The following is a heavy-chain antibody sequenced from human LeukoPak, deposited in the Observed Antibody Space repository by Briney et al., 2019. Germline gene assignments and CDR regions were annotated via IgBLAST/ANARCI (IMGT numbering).Heavy chain of an antibody. J-gene: IGHJ4*02. D-gene: IGHD3-22*01. CDR3: AKVAYDSRGYYVGVHYFDY. Sequence: GGSLRLSCAASGFTFSSYGMHWVRQAPGKGLEWVAVISYDGSNKYYADSVKGRFTISRDNSKNTLYLQMNSLRAEDTAVYYCAKVAYDSRGYYVGVHYFDYWGQGTLVTVSS. CDR1: GFTFSSYG. CDR2: ISYDGSNK. V-gene: IGHV3-30*18.